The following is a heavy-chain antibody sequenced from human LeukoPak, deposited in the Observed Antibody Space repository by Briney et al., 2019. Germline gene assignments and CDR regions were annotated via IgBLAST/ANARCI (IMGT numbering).Heavy chain of an antibody. V-gene: IGHV3-30*03. CDR3: ARDSYDYVWGSYRFDY. CDR1: GFTFSSYS. CDR2: ISYDGSNK. Sequence: GGSLRLSCAASGFTFSSYSMNWVRQAPGKGLEWVAVISYDGSNKYYADSVKGRFTISRDNSKNTLYLQMNSLRAEDTAVYYCARDSYDYVWGSYRFDYWGQGTLVTVSS. J-gene: IGHJ4*02. D-gene: IGHD3-16*02.